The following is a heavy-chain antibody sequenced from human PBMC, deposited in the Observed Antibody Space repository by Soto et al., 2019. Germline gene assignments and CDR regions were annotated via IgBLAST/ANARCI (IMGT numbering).Heavy chain of an antibody. D-gene: IGHD1-20*01. CDR2: ISVSDAFI. V-gene: IGHV3-23*01. CDR1: GFNVGAFA. J-gene: IGHJ4*02. Sequence: EVQLLESGGDLVQPGGSLRLSCAASGFNVGAFAVNWVRQAPGMGLEWVSGISVSDAFIYYADSVRGRFSISRDASENILYLQMNSLRVDDTALYYCTRETVAGITGLDYWGPGTLVTVSS. CDR3: TRETVAGITGLDY.